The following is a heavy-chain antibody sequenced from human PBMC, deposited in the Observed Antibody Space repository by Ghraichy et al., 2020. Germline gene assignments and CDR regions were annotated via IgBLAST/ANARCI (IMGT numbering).Heavy chain of an antibody. J-gene: IGHJ4*02. Sequence: GGSLRLSCVGSGFTFSSHTMSWVRQAPGKGLEWVSDISGSGGSTHYADSVKGRFTISRDNSKITLYLQMNSLRAEDTAVYYCAKRVAGYASDYWGQGTLVTVSS. CDR2: ISGSGGST. CDR3: AKRVAGYASDY. CDR1: GFTFSSHT. V-gene: IGHV3-23*01. D-gene: IGHD5-18*01.